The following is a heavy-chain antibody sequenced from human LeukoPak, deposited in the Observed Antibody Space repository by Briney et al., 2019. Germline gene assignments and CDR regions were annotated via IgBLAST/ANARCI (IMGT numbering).Heavy chain of an antibody. V-gene: IGHV3-23*01. Sequence: GGSLRLSCAASGFTFSSYAMTWVRQAPGKGLEWVSTISGSGGSTYYADSVKGRFTVSRDNAKNMVYLQMNSLRAEDTAVYYCAKFLSPVLWGQGTLVTVSS. CDR2: ISGSGGST. CDR3: AKFLSPVL. CDR1: GFTFSSYA. D-gene: IGHD3-16*02. J-gene: IGHJ4*02.